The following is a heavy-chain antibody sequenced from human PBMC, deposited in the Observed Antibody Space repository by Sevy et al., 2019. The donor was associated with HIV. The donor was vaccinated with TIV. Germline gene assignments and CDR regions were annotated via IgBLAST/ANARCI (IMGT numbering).Heavy chain of an antibody. CDR1: GFSLNSYW. CDR2: IKQDGSVR. D-gene: IGHD6-13*01. Sequence: GGSLRLSCAASGFSLNSYWMSWVRQAPGKVLEWVANIKQDGSVRYYVDSVKGRFTISRDNARNLLYLQMDSLRAEDTALYYCVRAIAADGSFWGQGTLVTVSS. J-gene: IGHJ4*02. V-gene: IGHV3-7*01. CDR3: VRAIAADGSF.